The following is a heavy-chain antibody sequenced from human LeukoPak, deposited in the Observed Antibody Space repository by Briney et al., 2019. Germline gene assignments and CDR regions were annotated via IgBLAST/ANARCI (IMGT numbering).Heavy chain of an antibody. CDR2: VIPIFSTA. J-gene: IGHJ3*02. V-gene: IGHV1-69*06. CDR3: ATAIVVVVASTAAFDI. Sequence: SVKVSCKASGGTFSNYAIGWVRQAPGQGLEWMGGVIPIFSTANYAQKFQGRVTITADRSTSTAYMELTSLRSEDTAVYYCATAIVVVVASTAAFDIWGQGTMVTVSS. D-gene: IGHD2-15*01. CDR1: GGTFSNYA.